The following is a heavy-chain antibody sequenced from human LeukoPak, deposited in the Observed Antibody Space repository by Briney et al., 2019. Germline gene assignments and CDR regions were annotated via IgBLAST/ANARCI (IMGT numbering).Heavy chain of an antibody. CDR1: GLRFSGYW. Sequence: RSGGSLRLSCAASGLRFSGYWMTWVRQAPGKGLECVATIKQDGGEKYYADSVRGRFTISRDNVKNSLYLQMSSLRAEDTAIYYCARDQTLVAVGALGYWGQGTLVTVSS. CDR3: ARDQTLVAVGALGY. J-gene: IGHJ4*02. D-gene: IGHD6-19*01. CDR2: IKQDGGEK. V-gene: IGHV3-7*01.